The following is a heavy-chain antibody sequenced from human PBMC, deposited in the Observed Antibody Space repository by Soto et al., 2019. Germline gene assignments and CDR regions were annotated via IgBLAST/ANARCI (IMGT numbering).Heavy chain of an antibody. CDR3: ARVGSRSTDY. CDR2: IYHSGST. V-gene: IGHV4-4*02. Sequence: QVQLQESGPGLVKPSGTLSLTCAVSGVSVSSTNWWSWVRQPPGKGLEWIGEIYHSGSTNYNPSLKSRATISIDNSKDQFSLRLSSVTAADTAVYYCARVGSRSTDYWGQGTLVTVSS. D-gene: IGHD3-10*01. J-gene: IGHJ4*02. CDR1: GVSVSSTNW.